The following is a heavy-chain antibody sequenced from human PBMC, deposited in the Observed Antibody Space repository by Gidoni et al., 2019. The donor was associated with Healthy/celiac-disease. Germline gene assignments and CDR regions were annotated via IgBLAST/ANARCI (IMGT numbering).Heavy chain of an antibody. CDR3: ARENQGSHWFGWFDP. J-gene: IGHJ5*02. CDR1: GFTFSSYS. Sequence: EVQLVESGGGLVKPGGSLRLSCAASGFTFSSYSMNWVRQAPGKGLEWVSSISSSSSYIYYADSVKGRFTISRDNAKNSLYLQMNSLRAEDTAVYYCARENQGSHWFGWFDPWGQGTLVTVSS. D-gene: IGHD3-16*01. V-gene: IGHV3-21*01. CDR2: ISSSSSYI.